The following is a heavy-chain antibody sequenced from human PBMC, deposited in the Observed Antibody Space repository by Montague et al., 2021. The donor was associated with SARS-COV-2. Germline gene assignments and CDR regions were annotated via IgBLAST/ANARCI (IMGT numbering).Heavy chain of an antibody. CDR2: IYYSGST. Sequence: SETLSLTCTVSGASIRSNTFFWAWIRQPPGKGLEWIGYIYYSGSTNYNPSLKSRVTISVDTSKNQFSLKLSSVTAADTAVYYCARDPNYYYTSGSRGNWFDPWGQGTLVTVSS. V-gene: IGHV4-61*01. CDR3: ARDPNYYYTSGSRGNWFDP. J-gene: IGHJ5*02. D-gene: IGHD3-10*01. CDR1: GASIRSNTFF.